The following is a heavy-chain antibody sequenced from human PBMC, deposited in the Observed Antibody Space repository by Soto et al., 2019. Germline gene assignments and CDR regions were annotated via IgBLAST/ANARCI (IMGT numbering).Heavy chain of an antibody. Sequence: SETLSLTCTVSGGSISSYYWSWIRQPPGKGLEWIGYIYYSGSTNYNPSLKSRVTISVDTSKNQFSLKLSSVTAADTAVYYCAGTYYYDSSGYFDLDYWGQGTLVTVSS. D-gene: IGHD3-22*01. V-gene: IGHV4-59*01. CDR2: IYYSGST. CDR3: AGTYYYDSSGYFDLDY. J-gene: IGHJ4*02. CDR1: GGSISSYY.